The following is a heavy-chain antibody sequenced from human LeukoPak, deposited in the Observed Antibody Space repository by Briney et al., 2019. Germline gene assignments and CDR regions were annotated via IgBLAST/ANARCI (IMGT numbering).Heavy chain of an antibody. CDR3: ARRRDLYSGSYYPFDY. CDR1: GYSFTSYW. V-gene: IGHV5-51*01. D-gene: IGHD1-26*01. Sequence: WASVKVSCKGSGYSFTSYWIGWVRQMPGKGLKWMGIIYPGDSDARYSPSFQGQVTISADKSISTAYLQWSSLKASDTAMYYCARRRDLYSGSYYPFDYWGQGTLVTVSS. J-gene: IGHJ4*02. CDR2: IYPGDSDA.